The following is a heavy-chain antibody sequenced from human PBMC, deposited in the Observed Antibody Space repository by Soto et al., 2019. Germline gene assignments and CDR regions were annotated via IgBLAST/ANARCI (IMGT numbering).Heavy chain of an antibody. D-gene: IGHD3-3*01. J-gene: IGHJ3*02. CDR1: GGSISGDY. CDR2: IYYSGSA. CDR3: AKYAFSSGSHDAFNI. Sequence: SEALALTGGVSGGSISGDYWSWIRQSPAKGLEWIGYIYYSGSANYNPSLKSRVTISVDTSKNQFSLKLTSVTAADTAVYYCAKYAFSSGSHDAFNIWGQGTKVTVSS. V-gene: IGHV4-59*01.